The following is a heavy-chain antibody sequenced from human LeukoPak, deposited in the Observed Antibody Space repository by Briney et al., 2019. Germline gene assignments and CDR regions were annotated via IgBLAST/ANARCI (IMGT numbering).Heavy chain of an antibody. Sequence: SETLSLTCAVSGGSISSGGYYWSWIPQHPGKGREWIGYIYYSGSTYYNPALKSRITISVDTTKNQFPLKLSSLTAADTAVYYCARMSRVGHTGMVTIQMFDPWGQGTLVTVYS. J-gene: IGHJ5*02. CDR2: IYYSGST. D-gene: IGHD5-18*01. CDR1: GGSISSGGYY. V-gene: IGHV4-31*11. CDR3: ARMSRVGHTGMVTIQMFDP.